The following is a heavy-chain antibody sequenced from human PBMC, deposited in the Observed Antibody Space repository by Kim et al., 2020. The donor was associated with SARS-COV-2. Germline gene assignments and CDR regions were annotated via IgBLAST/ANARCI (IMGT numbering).Heavy chain of an antibody. CDR2: ISGSGGST. D-gene: IGHD3-10*01. CDR3: AKDPKDPLLWFGEFTLGDY. V-gene: IGHV3-23*01. CDR1: GFTFSSYA. J-gene: IGHJ4*02. Sequence: GGSLRLSCAASGFTFSSYAMSWVRQAPGKGLEWVSAISGSGGSTYYADSVKGRFTISRDNSKNTLYLQMNSLRAEDTAVYYCAKDPKDPLLWFGEFTLGDYWGQGTLVTVSS.